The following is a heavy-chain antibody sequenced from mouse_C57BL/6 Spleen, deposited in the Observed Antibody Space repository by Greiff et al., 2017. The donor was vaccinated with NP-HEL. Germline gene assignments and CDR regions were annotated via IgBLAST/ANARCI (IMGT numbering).Heavy chain of an antibody. CDR3: ARGYYGSRVDAMDY. Sequence: VQLQQPGAELVMPGASVKLSCKASGYTFTSYWMHWVKQRPGQGLEWIGEIDPADSYTNYNQKFQGKSTLTVDTSSSTAYMQLSSLTSEDSAVYYCARGYYGSRVDAMDYWGQGTSVTVSS. CDR1: GYTFTSYW. V-gene: IGHV1-69*01. CDR2: IDPADSYT. D-gene: IGHD1-1*01. J-gene: IGHJ4*01.